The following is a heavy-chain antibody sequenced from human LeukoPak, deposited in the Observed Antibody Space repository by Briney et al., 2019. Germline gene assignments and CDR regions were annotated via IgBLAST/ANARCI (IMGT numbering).Heavy chain of an antibody. D-gene: IGHD3-22*01. CDR1: GGSFSGYY. CDR3: ARASRYYYDSSDSHGDY. CDR2: INHSGST. J-gene: IGHJ4*02. Sequence: SETLSLTCAVYGGSFSGYYWSWIRQPPGKGLEWIGEINHSGSTNYNPSLKSRVTISVDTSKNQFSLKLSSVTAADTAVYYCARASRYYYDSSDSHGDYWGQGTLVTVSS. V-gene: IGHV4-34*01.